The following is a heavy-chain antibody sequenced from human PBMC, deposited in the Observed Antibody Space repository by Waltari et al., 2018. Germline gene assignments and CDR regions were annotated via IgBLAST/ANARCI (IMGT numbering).Heavy chain of an antibody. J-gene: IGHJ4*02. Sequence: EVSLLESGGGLVQPGGSLRLSCAASGFTFSSYAMSWVRQTPGKGVEWVAGMTTGGGPYYTDSVKGRVTISRDNSKNTLYLQMNSLRAEDTALYYCAKEAPLVQGFLWADFWGQGTLVTVSS. CDR2: MTTGGGP. V-gene: IGHV3-23*01. CDR1: GFTFSSYA. D-gene: IGHD3-10*02. CDR3: AKEAPLVQGFLWADF.